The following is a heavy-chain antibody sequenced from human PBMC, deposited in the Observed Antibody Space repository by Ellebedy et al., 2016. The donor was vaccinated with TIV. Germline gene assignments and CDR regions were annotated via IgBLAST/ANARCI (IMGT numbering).Heavy chain of an antibody. J-gene: IGHJ4*02. CDR2: IYYSGNT. D-gene: IGHD4-17*01. V-gene: IGHV4-39*07. Sequence: SETLSLXCTVSGGSISSSTYYWGWIRQPPGKGPEWIGNIYYSGNTYYNPSLKSRVTISVDTSKNQFSLKLRSVTAADTAVYYCARDDGDYYFDNWGQGALVTVSS. CDR1: GGSISSSTYY. CDR3: ARDDGDYYFDN.